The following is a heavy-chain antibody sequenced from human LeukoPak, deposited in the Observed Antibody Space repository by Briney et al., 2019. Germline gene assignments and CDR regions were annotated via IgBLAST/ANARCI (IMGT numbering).Heavy chain of an antibody. CDR1: GFTFSSYS. V-gene: IGHV3-21*01. CDR3: AAADPPDY. J-gene: IGHJ4*02. Sequence: PGGSLRLSCAASGFTFSSYSMNWVRQAPGKRLEWVSSISSSSSYIYYADSVKGRFTISEDNTKNSLYLQMNSLRAEDTAVYYCAAADPPDYWGQGTLVTVSS. CDR2: ISSSSSYI.